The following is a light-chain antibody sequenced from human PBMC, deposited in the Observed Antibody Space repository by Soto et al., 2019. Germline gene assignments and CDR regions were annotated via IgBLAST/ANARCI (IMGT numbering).Light chain of an antibody. CDR1: QSISSSF. CDR2: GAS. J-gene: IGKJ5*01. V-gene: IGKV3-20*01. CDR3: QQYDNSPIP. Sequence: GERATVSCGASQSISSSFLAWYQQKPGQAPRLLIYGASSRATGIPDRFSGTGSETDFTLTISRLEPEDFAVYYCQQYDNSPIPFGRGTRLEIK.